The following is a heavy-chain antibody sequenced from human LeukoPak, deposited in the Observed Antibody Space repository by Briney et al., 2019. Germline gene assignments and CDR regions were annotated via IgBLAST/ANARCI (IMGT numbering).Heavy chain of an antibody. V-gene: IGHV3-23*01. J-gene: IGHJ4*02. Sequence: PGGSLRLSCAASGFTFSSYAMSWVRQAPGKGLEWVSAISGSGGSTYYADSVKGRFTISRDNSKNTLYLQMNGLRAENTAVYYCAKRSRYYDSSGYFDYWGQGTLVTVSS. CDR1: GFTFSSYA. CDR3: AKRSRYYDSSGYFDY. D-gene: IGHD3-22*01. CDR2: ISGSGGST.